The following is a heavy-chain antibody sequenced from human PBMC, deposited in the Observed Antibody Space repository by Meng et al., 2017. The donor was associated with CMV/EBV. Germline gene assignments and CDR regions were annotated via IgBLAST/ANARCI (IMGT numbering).Heavy chain of an antibody. CDR2: INHSGST. Sequence: PETLSLTCAVYGGSFSGYYWSWIRQPPGKGLEWIGEINHSGSTNYNPSLKSRVTISVDTSKNQFSLKLSSVTAADTAVYYCARGAHCSSTSCYNIWGQGTLVTVSS. J-gene: IGHJ4*02. CDR3: ARGAHCSSTSCYNI. CDR1: GGSFSGYY. D-gene: IGHD2-2*01. V-gene: IGHV4-34*01.